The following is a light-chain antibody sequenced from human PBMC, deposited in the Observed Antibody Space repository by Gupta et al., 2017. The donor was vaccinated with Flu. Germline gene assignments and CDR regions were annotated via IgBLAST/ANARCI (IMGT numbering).Light chain of an antibody. Sequence: VTISCSGSSSNIGAGYDAHWYQILPGTAPKLIIFSGTHRQSGVPDRFSGSKSGTSASLAIAGLQPEDEGDYHCQSYDTSLKVPLFGGGTKLTVL. CDR2: SGT. J-gene: IGLJ2*01. V-gene: IGLV1-40*01. CDR1: SSNIGAGYD. CDR3: QSYDTSLKVPL.